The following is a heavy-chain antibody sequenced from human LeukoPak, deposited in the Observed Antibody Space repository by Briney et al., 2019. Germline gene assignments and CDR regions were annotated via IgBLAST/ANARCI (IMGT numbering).Heavy chain of an antibody. Sequence: PGRSLRLSCAASGFTFSSYGMHWVRQAPGKGLEWVAVISYDGGTKYYADSVKGRFTISRDNSKNTLYLQMNSLRTEDTAVYYCAKGYNYGDYWGQGTLVTVSS. CDR2: ISYDGGTK. J-gene: IGHJ4*02. V-gene: IGHV3-30*18. CDR1: GFTFSSYG. CDR3: AKGYNYGDY. D-gene: IGHD5-24*01.